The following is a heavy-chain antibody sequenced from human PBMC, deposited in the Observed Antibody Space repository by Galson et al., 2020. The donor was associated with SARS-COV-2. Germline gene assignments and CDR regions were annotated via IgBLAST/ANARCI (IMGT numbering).Heavy chain of an antibody. J-gene: IGHJ4*02. CDR1: GGSISSGSYY. CDR3: ARGEWLLSENSFDY. V-gene: IGHV4-61*02. D-gene: IGHD3-3*01. CDR2: IYTSGST. Sequence: SETLSLTCTVSGGSISSGSYYWSWIRQPAGKGLEWIGRIYTSGSTNYNPSLKSRVTISVDTSKNQFSLKLSSVTAADTAVYYCARGEWLLSENSFDYWGQGTLVTVSS.